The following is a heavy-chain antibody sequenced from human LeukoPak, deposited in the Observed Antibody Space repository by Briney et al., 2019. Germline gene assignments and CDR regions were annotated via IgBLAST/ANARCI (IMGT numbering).Heavy chain of an antibody. CDR2: ISSSGSTI. CDR3: AKDDLAVAGTGGADY. Sequence: GGSLRLSCAASGFTFSSYEMNWVRQAPGKGLEWVSYISSSGSTIYYADSVKGRFTISRDNAKNSLYLQVNSLRAEDTALYYCAKDDLAVAGTGGADYWGQGTLVTVSS. D-gene: IGHD6-19*01. J-gene: IGHJ4*02. V-gene: IGHV3-48*03. CDR1: GFTFSSYE.